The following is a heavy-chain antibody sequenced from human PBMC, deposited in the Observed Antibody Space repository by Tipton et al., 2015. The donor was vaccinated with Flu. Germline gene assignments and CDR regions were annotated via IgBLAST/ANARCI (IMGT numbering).Heavy chain of an antibody. CDR2: IWYDGSNK. CDR3: ARGPGNHYYYYGMDV. J-gene: IGHJ6*02. Sequence: RSLRLSCAASGFTFSSYGMHWVRQAPGKGLEWVAVIWYDGSNKYYADSVKGRFTISRDNSKNTLYLQMNSLRAEDTAVYYCARGPGNHYYYYGMDVWGQGTTVTVSS. V-gene: IGHV3-33*01. CDR1: GFTFSSYG.